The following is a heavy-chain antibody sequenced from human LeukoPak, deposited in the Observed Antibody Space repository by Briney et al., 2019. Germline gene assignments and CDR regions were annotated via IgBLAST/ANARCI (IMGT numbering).Heavy chain of an antibody. Sequence: GGSLRLSCAASGFTFSSYWMHWVRQAPGKGLVWVSRINSDGSITTYADSVRGRFTISRDNAKSTLYLQMNSLRAEDTAVYYCARSRSSWYHPSSWFDPWGQGTLVTVSS. D-gene: IGHD6-13*01. V-gene: IGHV3-74*01. CDR3: ARSRSSWYHPSSWFDP. CDR2: INSDGSIT. CDR1: GFTFSSYW. J-gene: IGHJ5*02.